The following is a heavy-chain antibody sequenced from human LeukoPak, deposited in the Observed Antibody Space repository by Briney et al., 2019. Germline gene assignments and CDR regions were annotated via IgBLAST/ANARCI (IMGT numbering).Heavy chain of an antibody. Sequence: GESLKISCKGSGYSFVNYWIAWVRQMPGQGLEWMGIIYPGDSDTTYNPSFQGQVTISADKSTNTAYLQWNSLKASDTAMYYCARRAGGVSYYYFDSWGPGTQVAVAP. CDR3: ARRAGGVSYYYFDS. CDR1: GYSFVNYW. CDR2: IYPGDSDT. D-gene: IGHD2-21*02. J-gene: IGHJ4*02. V-gene: IGHV5-51*01.